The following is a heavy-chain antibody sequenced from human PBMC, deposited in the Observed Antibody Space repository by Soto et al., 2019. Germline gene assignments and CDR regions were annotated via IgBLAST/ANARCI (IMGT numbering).Heavy chain of an antibody. V-gene: IGHV3-48*02. CDR1: GFTFSTYS. CDR2: ISSSSSTI. J-gene: IGHJ5*02. CDR3: ARENYGDYLNWFDP. Sequence: GGSLRLSCAASGFTFSTYSMNWVRQAPGKGLEWVSYISSSSSTIYYADSVKGRFTISRDNAKNSLYLQMNSLRDEDTAVYYCARENYGDYLNWFDPWGQGILVTVSS. D-gene: IGHD4-17*01.